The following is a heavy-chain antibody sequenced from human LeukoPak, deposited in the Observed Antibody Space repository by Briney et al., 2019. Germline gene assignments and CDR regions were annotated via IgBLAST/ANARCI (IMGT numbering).Heavy chain of an antibody. J-gene: IGHJ6*02. Sequence: GGSLRLSCAASGFTFSSYSMNWVRQAPGKGLEWVSAISYSSRSFYYAYAVRGRLTISRDNDKNSLSMQVNSMRVDDTAVYYCARGGDGSYYNGLDVGGQGTTVTVSS. CDR2: ISYSSRSF. CDR1: GFTFSSYS. CDR3: ARGGDGSYYNGLDV. D-gene: IGHD5-24*01. V-gene: IGHV3-21*01.